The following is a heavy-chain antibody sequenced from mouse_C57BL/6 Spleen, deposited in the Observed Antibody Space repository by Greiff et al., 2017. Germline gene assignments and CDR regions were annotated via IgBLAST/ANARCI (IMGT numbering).Heavy chain of an antibody. V-gene: IGHV1-53*01. CDR3: ARGGADYYGSSYRFAY. J-gene: IGHJ3*01. CDR1: GYTFTSYW. Sequence: QVQLQQPGTELVKPGASVKLSCKASGYTFTSYWMHWVKQRPGQGLEWIGNINPSNGGTNYNEKFKGKATLTVDKSSSTAYMQLSSLTSEDSAVYYCARGGADYYGSSYRFAYWGQGTLVTVSA. CDR2: INPSNGGT. D-gene: IGHD1-1*01.